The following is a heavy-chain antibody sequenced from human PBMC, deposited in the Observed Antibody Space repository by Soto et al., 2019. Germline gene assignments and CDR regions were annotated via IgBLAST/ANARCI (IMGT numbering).Heavy chain of an antibody. J-gene: IGHJ6*03. CDR1: GGTFSSYA. V-gene: IGHV1-8*02. CDR2: ISAYNGNT. CDR3: ARGRGKVVVAATDYYMDV. D-gene: IGHD2-15*01. Sequence: ASVKVSCKASGGTFSSYAISWVRQAPGQGLEWMGWISAYNGNTNYAQKLQGRVTMTRNTSISTAYMELSSLRSEDTAVYYCARGRGKVVVAATDYYMDVCGEGTTVTVSS.